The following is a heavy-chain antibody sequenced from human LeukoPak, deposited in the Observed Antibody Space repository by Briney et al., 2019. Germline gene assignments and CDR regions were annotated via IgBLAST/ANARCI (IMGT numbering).Heavy chain of an antibody. Sequence: PSETLSLTCAVYGESLSSYYWSWVRETPGEGLGWIGEIYESGTTKYNPSLKSRVAISMVPSKQQFSLRLSSVTAADTAVYYCARGAWATRLASWGLGTPVIVSS. CDR3: ARGAWATRLAS. V-gene: IGHV4-34*01. D-gene: IGHD2-15*01. CDR2: IYESGTT. CDR1: GESLSSYY. J-gene: IGHJ4*02.